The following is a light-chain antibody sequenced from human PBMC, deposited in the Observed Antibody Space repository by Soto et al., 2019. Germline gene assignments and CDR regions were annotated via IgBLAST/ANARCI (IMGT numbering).Light chain of an antibody. Sequence: DIQMTQSPSTLSASVGDRVTITCRASQSISSWLAWYQQKPGKGPKLLIYDASTLESGVPSRFSGSGSGTEFTLTISSLQPDDFATYYCQQYNSYLITVGQGTRLEIK. CDR3: QQYNSYLIT. CDR2: DAS. CDR1: QSISSW. V-gene: IGKV1-5*01. J-gene: IGKJ5*01.